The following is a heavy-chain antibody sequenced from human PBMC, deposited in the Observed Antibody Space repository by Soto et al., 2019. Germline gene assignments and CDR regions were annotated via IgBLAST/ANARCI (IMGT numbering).Heavy chain of an antibody. CDR2: INSDGSST. CDR3: ARDGPAAIPCDY. V-gene: IGHV3-74*01. CDR1: GFTFSSYW. J-gene: IGHJ4*02. Sequence: EVQLVESGGGLVQPGGSLRLSCAASGFTFSSYWMQWVRQAPGKGLVWVSRINSDGSSTSYADSVKGRFTISRDNAKNTLYLHMNSLRAEDTAVYYCARDGPAAIPCDYWGQGTLVTVSS. D-gene: IGHD2-2*01.